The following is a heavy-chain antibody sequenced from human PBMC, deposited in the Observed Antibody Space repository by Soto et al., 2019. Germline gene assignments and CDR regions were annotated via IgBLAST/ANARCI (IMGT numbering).Heavy chain of an antibody. CDR2: INHSGST. CDR1: GGSFSGYY. D-gene: IGHD2-15*01. CDR3: ARGKVDYYCSGGSCYSGLFDY. V-gene: IGHV4-34*01. J-gene: IGHJ4*02. Sequence: QVQLQQWGAGLLKPSETLSLTCAVYGGSFSGYYWSWIRQPPGKGLEWIGEINHSGSTNYNPSLKRRVTISVDTSKNQFSLKLSSVTAADTAVYYCARGKVDYYCSGGSCYSGLFDYWGQGTLVTVSS.